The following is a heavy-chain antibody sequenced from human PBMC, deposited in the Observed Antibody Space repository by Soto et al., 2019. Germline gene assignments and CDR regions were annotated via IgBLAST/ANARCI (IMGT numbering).Heavy chain of an antibody. CDR2: IVARGDAT. D-gene: IGHD2-2*01. CDR1: GLTFNRYT. J-gene: IGHJ2*01. Sequence: EVQLLESGGALVQPGGSLRLACAASGLTFNRYTMGWVRQAPGKGLEWVSAIVARGDATYYADSVKGRFTISRDNSKDTLYLQMNSLRGDDTAVYYCAKNLRGPDAGTWDFDLWGRGTLVTVSS. CDR3: AKNLRGPDAGTWDFDL. V-gene: IGHV3-23*01.